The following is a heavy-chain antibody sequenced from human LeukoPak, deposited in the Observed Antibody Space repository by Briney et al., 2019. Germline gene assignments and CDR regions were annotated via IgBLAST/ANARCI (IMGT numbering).Heavy chain of an antibody. CDR3: ATPYPSQFDY. J-gene: IGHJ4*02. CDR2: IYYSGST. Sequence: KPSETLSLTCTVSGGSISSSSYYWGWIRQPPGRGLEWIGSIYYSGSTYYNPSLKSRVTISVDTSKNQFSLKLSSVTAADTAVYYCATPYPSQFDYWGQGTLVTVSS. V-gene: IGHV4-39*01. CDR1: GGSISSSSYY. D-gene: IGHD2-2*01.